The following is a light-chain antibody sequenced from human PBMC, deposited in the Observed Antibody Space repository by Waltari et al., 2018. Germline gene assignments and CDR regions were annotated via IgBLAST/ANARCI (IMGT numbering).Light chain of an antibody. J-gene: IGLJ1*01. CDR3: SSYTTSSTFV. CDR1: SSDVGRSDR. V-gene: IGLV2-18*02. Sequence: QSPLTQPPSVSGSPGQSVTISCTVTSSDVGRSDRVSWYHQSPGTAPKLLIYGVTSLPSGVPDRLSGSKSGNTASLTISGLQAEDEGDYYCSSYTTSSTFVFGTGTEVTVL. CDR2: GVT.